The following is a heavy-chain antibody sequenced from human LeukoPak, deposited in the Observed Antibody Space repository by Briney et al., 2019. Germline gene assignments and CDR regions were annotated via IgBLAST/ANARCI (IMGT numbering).Heavy chain of an antibody. D-gene: IGHD4-17*01. CDR3: AREAVTKPYYYYMDV. Sequence: ASVKVSCKASGYTFNFYDIHWVRQAAGQGLEWMGWISAYNGNTNYAQKLQGRVTMTTDTSTSTAYMELRSLRSDDTAVYYCAREAVTKPYYYYMDVWGKGTTVTISS. V-gene: IGHV1-18*01. J-gene: IGHJ6*03. CDR2: ISAYNGNT. CDR1: GYTFNFYD.